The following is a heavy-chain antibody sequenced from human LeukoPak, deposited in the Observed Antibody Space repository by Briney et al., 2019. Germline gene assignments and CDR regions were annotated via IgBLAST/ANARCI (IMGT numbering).Heavy chain of an antibody. CDR3: ARDNPYYDSSGYPDY. J-gene: IGHJ4*02. Sequence: ASVKVSCKASGYTFTSYYMHWVRQAPGQGLEWMGIINPSGGSTSYAQKFQGRVTMTRDMSTSTVYMELSSLRSEDTAVYYCARDNPYYDSSGYPDYWGQGTLVTVSS. CDR2: INPSGGST. V-gene: IGHV1-46*01. CDR1: GYTFTSYY. D-gene: IGHD3-22*01.